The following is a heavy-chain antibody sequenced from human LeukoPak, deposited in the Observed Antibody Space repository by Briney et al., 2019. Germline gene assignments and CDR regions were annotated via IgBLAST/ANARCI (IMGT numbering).Heavy chain of an antibody. D-gene: IGHD3-10*01. J-gene: IGHJ4*02. V-gene: IGHV4-39*01. CDR2: IYYSGST. CDR3: ARHNQLVRGIDY. Sequence: SETLSPTCTVSGGSISSSSYYWGWIRQPPGKGLEWIGSIYYSGSTYYNPSLKSRVTISVDTSKNQFSLKLSSVTAADTAVYYCARHNQLVRGIDYWGQGTLVTVSS. CDR1: GGSISSSSYY.